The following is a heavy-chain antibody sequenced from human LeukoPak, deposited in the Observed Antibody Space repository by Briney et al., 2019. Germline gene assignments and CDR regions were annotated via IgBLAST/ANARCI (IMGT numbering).Heavy chain of an antibody. J-gene: IGHJ4*02. Sequence: SETLSLTCAVYGGSFSGYYWSWIRQPPGKGLEWIGEITHDGSTNYNPSLKSRVTISADTSKNQFSLKLSSVTAADTAVYFCARGPPTDYYDSSGFYCFFDYWGQGTLVTVSS. CDR3: ARGPPTDYYDSSGFYCFFDY. CDR2: ITHDGST. D-gene: IGHD3-22*01. CDR1: GGSFSGYY. V-gene: IGHV4-34*01.